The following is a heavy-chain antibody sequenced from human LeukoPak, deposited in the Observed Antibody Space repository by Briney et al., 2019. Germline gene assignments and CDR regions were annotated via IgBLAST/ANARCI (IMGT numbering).Heavy chain of an antibody. D-gene: IGHD1-7*01. CDR2: IDEHGFKT. J-gene: IGHJ4*02. CDR3: ARDGITCTRDY. CDR1: GFIFRSYW. V-gene: IGHV3-7*01. Sequence: GGSLRLSCAASGFIFRSYWMVWVRQAPGKGLEWVASIDEHGFKTYYAASVTGRFTISKDTAKNSLDLQMNSLRAEDTAVYYCARDGITCTRDYWGQGATVTVSS.